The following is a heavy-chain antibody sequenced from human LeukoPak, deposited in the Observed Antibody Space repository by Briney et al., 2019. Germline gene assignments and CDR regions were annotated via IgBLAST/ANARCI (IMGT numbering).Heavy chain of an antibody. CDR1: GFTFSSYG. J-gene: IGHJ1*01. CDR3: AKDRRIAVAGYFQH. V-gene: IGHV3-30*18. CDR2: ISYVGSNK. Sequence: GGSLRLSCAASGFTFSSYGMHWVRQAPGKGLEWVAVISYVGSNKYYADSVKGRFTISRDNSKNTLYLQMNSLRAEDTAVYYCAKDRRIAVAGYFQHWGQGTLVTVSS. D-gene: IGHD6-19*01.